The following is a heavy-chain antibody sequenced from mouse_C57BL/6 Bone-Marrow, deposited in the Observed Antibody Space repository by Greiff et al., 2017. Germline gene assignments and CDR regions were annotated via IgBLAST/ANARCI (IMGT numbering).Heavy chain of an antibody. CDR2: IDPETGGT. J-gene: IGHJ4*01. D-gene: IGHD2-10*02. Sequence: VQLQQSGAELVRPGASVTLSCKASGYTFTDYEMHWVKQTPVHGLEWIGAIDPETGGTAYNQKFKGKAILTADKSSSTAYMELRSLTSEDSAVYYCTYGIYYAMDYWGQGTSVTVSS. CDR1: GYTFTDYE. CDR3: TYGIYYAMDY. V-gene: IGHV1-15*01.